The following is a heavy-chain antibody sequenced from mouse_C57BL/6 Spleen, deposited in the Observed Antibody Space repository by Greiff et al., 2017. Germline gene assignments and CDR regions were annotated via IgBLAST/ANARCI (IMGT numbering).Heavy chain of an antibody. J-gene: IGHJ1*03. Sequence: EVQLQQSGAELVKPGASVKLSCTASGFNFKDYYMHWVKQRTEEGLEWIGRIDPEDGETKYDPKFKGKATITTDTSSNTAYLQLSSLTSEDTAVYYCARPPGGTDWYFDVWGTGTPVTVSS. V-gene: IGHV14-2*01. CDR2: IDPEDGET. D-gene: IGHD1-1*02. CDR1: GFNFKDYY. CDR3: ARPPGGTDWYFDV.